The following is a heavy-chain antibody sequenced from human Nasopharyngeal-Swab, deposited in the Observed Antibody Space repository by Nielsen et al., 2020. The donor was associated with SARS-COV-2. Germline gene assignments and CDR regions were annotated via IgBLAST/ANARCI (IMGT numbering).Heavy chain of an antibody. CDR3: ARHGPQYCSGGSCYSGTQNYYYYYMGV. Sequence: SETLSLTCTVSGGSISSYYWSWIRQPPGKGLEWIGYIYYSGSTNYNPSLKSRVTISVDTSKNQFSLKLSSVTAADTAVYYCARHGPQYCSGGSCYSGTQNYYYYYMGVWGKGTTVTVSS. CDR1: GGSISSYY. J-gene: IGHJ6*03. CDR2: IYYSGST. D-gene: IGHD2-15*01. V-gene: IGHV4-59*08.